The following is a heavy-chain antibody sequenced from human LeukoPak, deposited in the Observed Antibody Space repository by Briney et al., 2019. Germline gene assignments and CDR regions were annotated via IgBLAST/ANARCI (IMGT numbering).Heavy chain of an antibody. CDR3: ARHATIRGYCSSTRCSNWFDP. D-gene: IGHD2-2*01. Sequence: PSETLSLTCTVSGGSISSSSYYWGWIRQPPGKGLEWIGSIYYSGSTYYNPSLKSRVIISVDTSKNQFSLKLSSVTAADTAVYYCARHATIRGYCSSTRCSNWFDPWGQGTLVTVSS. J-gene: IGHJ5*02. CDR1: GGSISSSSYY. CDR2: IYYSGST. V-gene: IGHV4-39*01.